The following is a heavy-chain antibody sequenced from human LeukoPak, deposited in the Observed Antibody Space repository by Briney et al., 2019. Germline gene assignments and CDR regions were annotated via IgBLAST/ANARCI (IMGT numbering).Heavy chain of an antibody. V-gene: IGHV4-4*07. Sequence: SGTLSLTCTVSGGSINTYYWHWIRQPAGKGLEWIGRIYNSGNFYYNPSLKSRVFMSIDTSKNHFSLKLSSVTAADTAVYYCARSALSGSSVYFDYWGQGALVTVSS. D-gene: IGHD6-19*01. CDR2: IYNSGNF. CDR1: GGSINTYY. CDR3: ARSALSGSSVYFDY. J-gene: IGHJ4*02.